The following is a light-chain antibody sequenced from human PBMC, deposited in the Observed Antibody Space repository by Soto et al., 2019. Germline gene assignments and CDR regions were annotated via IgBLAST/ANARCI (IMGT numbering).Light chain of an antibody. CDR3: QQYGSSLFT. CDR1: QSVSSSY. CDR2: GAS. Sequence: EIVLTQSPGTLSLSPGERATLSCRASQSVSSSYVAWYQQKPGPAPRLLIYGASSRATGIPARFRGSGSGTDFTLTISRLEPEDFAVYYCQQYGSSLFTFGQGTKLEIK. V-gene: IGKV3-20*01. J-gene: IGKJ2*01.